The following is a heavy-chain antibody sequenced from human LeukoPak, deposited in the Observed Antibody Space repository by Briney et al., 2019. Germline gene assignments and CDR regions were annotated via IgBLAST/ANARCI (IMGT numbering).Heavy chain of an antibody. CDR1: GFTFSSYA. CDR3: ARGRGYSSSSRGNFDY. CDR2: INSDTSTI. Sequence: GGSLRLSCAASGFTFSSYAMSWVRQAPGKGLEWVSYINSDTSTIYYADSVKGRFTISRDNAKNSLYLQMNSLRDEDTAVYYCARGRGYSSSSRGNFDYWGQGILVTVSS. V-gene: IGHV3-48*02. J-gene: IGHJ4*02. D-gene: IGHD6-6*01.